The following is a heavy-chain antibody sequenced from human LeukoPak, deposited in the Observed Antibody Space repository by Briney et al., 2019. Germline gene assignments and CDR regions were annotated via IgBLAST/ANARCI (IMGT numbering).Heavy chain of an antibody. CDR3: ARGRTVTTSDIDY. CDR2: INAGNGNT. J-gene: IGHJ4*02. V-gene: IGHV1-3*01. Sequence: ASVKVSCKASGYTFTSYAIHWVRQAPGQRLEWMGWINAGNGNTKYSQKFQGRVTITRDTSASTAYMELSSLRSEDTAVYYCARGRTVTTSDIDYWGQGTLVTVSS. CDR1: GYTFTSYA. D-gene: IGHD4-17*01.